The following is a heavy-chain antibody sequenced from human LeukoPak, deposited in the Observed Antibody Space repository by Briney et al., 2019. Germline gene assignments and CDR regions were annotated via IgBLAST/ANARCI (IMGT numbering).Heavy chain of an antibody. D-gene: IGHD5-18*01. Sequence: ASVSVSYKASVYTFTVYYMHWVRQARGQGREWMGWINPHSGDTNYTQKFQGRVTMTRGTSISTAYMELSRLRSDDTAVYYCARVGGGGYSYGFPDYYYYYYMDVWGKGTTVTVSS. CDR2: INPHSGDT. CDR3: ARVGGGGYSYGFPDYYYYYYMDV. V-gene: IGHV1-2*02. CDR1: VYTFTVYY. J-gene: IGHJ6*03.